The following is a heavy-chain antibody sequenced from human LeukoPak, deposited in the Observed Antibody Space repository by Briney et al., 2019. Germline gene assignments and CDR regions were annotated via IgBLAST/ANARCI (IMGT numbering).Heavy chain of an antibody. Sequence: SETLSLTCTVSGGSISSYYWSWIRQPPGKGLEWIGYIYYSGSTNYNPSLKSRVTISVDTSKNQFSLKLSSVTAADTAVYYCASSLTGYSKFDYWGQGTLVTVSS. CDR1: GGSISSYY. J-gene: IGHJ4*02. V-gene: IGHV4-59*01. CDR2: IYYSGST. CDR3: ASSLTGYSKFDY. D-gene: IGHD3-9*01.